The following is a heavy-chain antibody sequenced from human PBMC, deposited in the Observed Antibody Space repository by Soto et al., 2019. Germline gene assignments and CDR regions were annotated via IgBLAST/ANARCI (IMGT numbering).Heavy chain of an antibody. J-gene: IGHJ6*02. Sequence: ASVKVSCKASGYSFSTYGISWVRQAPGQGLEWMGWISTSNGYTNYAQKFQGRVSMTTDTSTNTAYMEVRSLRSDDTAFYFCARVPSFRLLEWSPSDSYGMDVWGQGTSFTVSS. CDR3: ARVPSFRLLEWSPSDSYGMDV. CDR1: GYSFSTYG. V-gene: IGHV1-18*01. CDR2: ISTSNGYT. D-gene: IGHD3-3*01.